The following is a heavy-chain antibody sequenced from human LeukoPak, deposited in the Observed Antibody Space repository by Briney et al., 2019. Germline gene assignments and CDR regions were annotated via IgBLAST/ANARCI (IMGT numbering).Heavy chain of an antibody. CDR3: ARDLSCSGGSCYSRRRHYMDV. CDR1: GFTFSSYW. Sequence: GGSLRLSCAASGFTFSSYWMSWVRQAPGKGLEWVANIKQDGSEKYYVDSVKGRFTISRDNAKNSLYLQMHSLRAEDTALYYCARDLSCSGGSCYSRRRHYMDVWGKGTTVTISS. D-gene: IGHD2-15*01. V-gene: IGHV3-7*01. J-gene: IGHJ6*03. CDR2: IKQDGSEK.